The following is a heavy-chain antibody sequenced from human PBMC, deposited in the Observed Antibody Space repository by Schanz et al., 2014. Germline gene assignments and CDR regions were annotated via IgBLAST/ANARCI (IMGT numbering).Heavy chain of an antibody. CDR2: IHTGSGNT. J-gene: IGHJ6*03. CDR1: GYTFAGHA. D-gene: IGHD3-3*01. Sequence: QVQLVQSGAEVKQPGASVKVSCQASGYTFAGHAVHWVRQAPGQGPEWVGWIHTGSGNTKYSQKFEGRVTITRDTSASIVYMELSSLRSEDTAVFFCASGEARVTSSGVVIGPMNVWGKGTTVIVSS. V-gene: IGHV1-3*04. CDR3: ASGEARVTSSGVVIGPMNV.